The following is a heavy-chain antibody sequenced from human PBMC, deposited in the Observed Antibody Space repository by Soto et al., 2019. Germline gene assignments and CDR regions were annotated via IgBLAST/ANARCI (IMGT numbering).Heavy chain of an antibody. CDR2: IIPIFGTA. J-gene: IGHJ3*02. V-gene: IGHV1-69*06. CDR3: ANCGYSYGFDAFDI. CDR1: GGTFSSYA. Sequence: ASVKVSCKASGGTFSSYAISWVRQAPGQGLEWMGGIIPIFGTANYAQKFQGRVTITADKSTSTAYMELSSLRSEDTAVYYCANCGYSYGFDAFDIWGQGTMVTVS. D-gene: IGHD5-18*01.